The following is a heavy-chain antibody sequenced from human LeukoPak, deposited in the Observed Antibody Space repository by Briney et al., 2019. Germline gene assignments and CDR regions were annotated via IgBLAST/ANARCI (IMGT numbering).Heavy chain of an antibody. CDR1: GGSISSSSYY. D-gene: IGHD6-19*01. Sequence: SETLSLTCTVSGGSISSSSYYWGWIRQPPGKGLEWIGNIYYSGSTYCNPSLESRVTISVDTSKNQFSLKLSSVTAADTAVYYCARHQPYSSGWYPDYWGQGTLVTVSS. V-gene: IGHV4-39*01. CDR2: IYYSGST. J-gene: IGHJ4*02. CDR3: ARHQPYSSGWYPDY.